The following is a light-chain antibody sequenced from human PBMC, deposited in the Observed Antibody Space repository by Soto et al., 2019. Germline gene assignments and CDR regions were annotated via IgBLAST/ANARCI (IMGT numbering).Light chain of an antibody. J-gene: IGKJ2*01. CDR1: QSVSSSS. CDR3: QQYGSSPPYT. V-gene: IGKV3-20*01. Sequence: EIVLTQSPGILSLYPGERATLSCRASQSVSSSSLVWYQQKPGQAHRLLIYGASNRATCIPDPFSASGYKTNGTLPISTLEPEDFAVYYCQQYGSSPPYTFGQGTKLEIK. CDR2: GAS.